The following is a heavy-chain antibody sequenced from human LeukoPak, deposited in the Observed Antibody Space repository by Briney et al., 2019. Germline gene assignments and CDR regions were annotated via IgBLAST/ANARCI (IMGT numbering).Heavy chain of an antibody. CDR3: AKRIGSGSYYFEY. Sequence: GGSLRLSCAASGFTFSSSVMSWVRQAPGKGLEWVSSISGSGGSTYYADSVKGRFSVSRDNSKNTLYLQMNSLRAEDTAVYYCAKRIGSGSYYFEYWGQGTLVTVSS. J-gene: IGHJ4*02. V-gene: IGHV3-23*01. CDR1: GFTFSSSV. D-gene: IGHD6-19*01. CDR2: ISGSGGST.